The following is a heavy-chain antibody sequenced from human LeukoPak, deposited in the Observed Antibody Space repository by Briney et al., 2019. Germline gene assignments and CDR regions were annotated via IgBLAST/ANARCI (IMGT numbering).Heavy chain of an antibody. CDR3: ARSDSEQWLISGAFDI. Sequence: PGGSLRLSCAASGFTVRSNYMSWVRQAPGKGLEWVSVIYSGGSTYYADSVKGRFTLSRDNSKNTVYLQMSRLRAEDTAVYYCARSDSEQWLISGAFDIWGQGTMVTVSS. CDR1: GFTVRSNY. J-gene: IGHJ3*02. V-gene: IGHV3-53*01. D-gene: IGHD6-19*01. CDR2: IYSGGST.